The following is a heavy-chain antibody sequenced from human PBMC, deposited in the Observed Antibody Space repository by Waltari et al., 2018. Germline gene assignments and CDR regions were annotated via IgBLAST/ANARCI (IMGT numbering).Heavy chain of an antibody. CDR1: GFTFHRYS. CDR2: IASVGRYM. J-gene: IGHJ6*02. Sequence: EVQLVESGGGLVRPGGSLRLSCAASGFTFHRYSMNWVRQAPGRGLGWLASIASVGRYMFYADSGMGRFTVSRDNSILYLQMNGLRVEDTAVYYCARGEQESSFSKYYNGMDVWGQGTMVTVSS. V-gene: IGHV3-21*02. D-gene: IGHD1-26*01. CDR3: ARGEQESSFSKYYNGMDV.